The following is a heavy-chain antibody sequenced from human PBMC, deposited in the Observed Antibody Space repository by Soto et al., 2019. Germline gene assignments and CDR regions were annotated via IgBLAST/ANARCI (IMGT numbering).Heavy chain of an antibody. Sequence: GGSLRLSCAASGFTFSSYEMNWVRQAPGKGLEWVSYISSSGSTIYYADSVKGRFTISRDNAKNSLYLQMNSLRAEDTAVYYCARGFAYSYGLDYWGQGTLVTVSS. CDR1: GFTFSSYE. D-gene: IGHD5-18*01. V-gene: IGHV3-48*03. CDR2: ISSSGSTI. CDR3: ARGFAYSYGLDY. J-gene: IGHJ4*02.